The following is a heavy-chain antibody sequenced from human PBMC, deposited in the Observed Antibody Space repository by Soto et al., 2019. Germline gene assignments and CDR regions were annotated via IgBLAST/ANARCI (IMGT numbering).Heavy chain of an antibody. J-gene: IGHJ5*02. V-gene: IGHV1-18*01. CDR2: ISTYNGNT. D-gene: IGHD1-1*01. Sequence: ASVKVSCKASGYTFTSYGISWVRQAPGQGLEWMGWISTYNGNTNYAQNLQGRVTMTTDTSTSTAYMELRVLKSDDTARVYCGRDKNWTDVCFGSDPWGQGTLATVPS. CDR3: GRDKNWTDVCFGSDP. CDR1: GYTFTSYG.